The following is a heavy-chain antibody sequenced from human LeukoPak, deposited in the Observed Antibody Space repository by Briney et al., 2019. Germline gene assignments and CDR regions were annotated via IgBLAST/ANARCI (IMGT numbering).Heavy chain of an antibody. D-gene: IGHD5-24*01. V-gene: IGHV3-23*01. CDR1: GFTFSSYA. CDR3: AKSGYNRFDY. CDR2: FSGSGGST. Sequence: GGSLRLSCAASGFTFSSYAMSWVRQAPGKGLEWVSSFSGSGGSTYYADSVKGRFAISRDNSKNTLYLQMNSLRAEDTAVYYCAKSGYNRFDYWGQGTLVTVSS. J-gene: IGHJ4*02.